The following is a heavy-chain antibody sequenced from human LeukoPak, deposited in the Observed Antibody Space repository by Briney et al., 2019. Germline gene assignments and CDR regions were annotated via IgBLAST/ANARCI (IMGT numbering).Heavy chain of an antibody. V-gene: IGHV3-30*09. CDR2: ISYDGSNK. J-gene: IGHJ4*02. CDR3: ANGATYNWNAGFDY. D-gene: IGHD1-1*01. CDR1: GFTFSSYA. Sequence: GSLRLSCAASGFTFSSYAMHWVRQAPGKGLEWVAVISYDGSNKYYADSVKGRFAISRDNSKDTLYLQMNSLRAEDTAVYYCANGATYNWNAGFDYWGQGTLVTVSS.